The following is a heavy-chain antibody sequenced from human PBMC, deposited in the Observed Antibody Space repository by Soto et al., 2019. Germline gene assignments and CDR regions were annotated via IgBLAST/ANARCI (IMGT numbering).Heavy chain of an antibody. V-gene: IGHV3-23*01. CDR2: IYGGGDGT. CDR1: GFTFSNYA. CDR3: AKNRGHEPPYYSDS. J-gene: IGHJ4*02. Sequence: EVLLLESGGGLVQPGGSLRLSCAASGFTFSNYAVNWVRQAPGKGLEWVSTIYGGGDGTHYADSVKGRFTISRDNSKNTLYLQMNSLRAEDTAVYYCAKNRGHEPPYYSDSWGQGTLLTVSS.